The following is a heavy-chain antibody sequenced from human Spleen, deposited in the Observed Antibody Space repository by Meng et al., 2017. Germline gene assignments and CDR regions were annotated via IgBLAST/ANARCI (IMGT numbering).Heavy chain of an antibody. Sequence: GESLKISCAASGFTFSTYTMEWVRQAPGKGLEWVSGINWNGGSTGYADSVKGRFTISRDNAKNSLYLQMNSLRAEDTALYYCAIHDYYDSSGYYRFDYWGQGTLVTVSS. J-gene: IGHJ4*02. CDR1: GFTFSTYT. D-gene: IGHD3-22*01. CDR3: AIHDYYDSSGYYRFDY. V-gene: IGHV3-20*04. CDR2: INWNGGST.